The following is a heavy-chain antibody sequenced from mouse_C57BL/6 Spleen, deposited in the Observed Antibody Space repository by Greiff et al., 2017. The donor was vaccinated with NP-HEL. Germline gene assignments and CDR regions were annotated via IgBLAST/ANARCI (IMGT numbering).Heavy chain of an antibody. J-gene: IGHJ1*03. CDR1: GYAFSSYW. Sequence: QVQLKESGAELVKPGASVKISCKASGYAFSSYWMNWVKQRPGKGLEWIGQIYPGDGDTNYNGKFKGKATLTADKSSSTAYMQLSSLTSEDSAVYFCARAPFYYYGSSYWYFDVWGTETTVTVSS. V-gene: IGHV1-80*01. CDR3: ARAPFYYYGSSYWYFDV. CDR2: IYPGDGDT. D-gene: IGHD1-1*01.